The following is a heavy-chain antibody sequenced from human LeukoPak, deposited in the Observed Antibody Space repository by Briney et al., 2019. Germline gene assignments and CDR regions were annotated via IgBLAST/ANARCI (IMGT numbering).Heavy chain of an antibody. CDR3: AREAPVATGVDY. V-gene: IGHV1-2*02. Sequence: ASVKVSCKASGYTFTGYYMHWVRQAPGQGLEWMGWINPNSGGTNYAQKFQGRVTMTRDTSTSTVYMELSSLRSEDTAVYYCAREAPVATGVDYWGQGTLVTVSS. CDR2: INPNSGGT. J-gene: IGHJ4*02. CDR1: GYTFTGYY. D-gene: IGHD5-12*01.